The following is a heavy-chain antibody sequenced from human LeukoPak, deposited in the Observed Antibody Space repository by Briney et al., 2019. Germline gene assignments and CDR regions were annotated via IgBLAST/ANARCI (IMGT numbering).Heavy chain of an antibody. CDR3: ARMVGYAYSDY. Sequence: KVSCXXSGGSLSTYAINWVRQVPGRGLEWMGGIIPFYSATDYAQKLQGRVTITADESTNTAYMELNGLTSKDTAVYYCARMVGYAYSDYWGQGTLVTVSS. CDR1: GGSLSTYA. J-gene: IGHJ4*02. V-gene: IGHV1-69*01. CDR2: IIPFYSAT. D-gene: IGHD2-15*01.